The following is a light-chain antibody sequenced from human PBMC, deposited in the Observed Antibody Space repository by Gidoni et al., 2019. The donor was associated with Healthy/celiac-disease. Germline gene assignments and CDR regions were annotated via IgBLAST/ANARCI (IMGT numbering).Light chain of an antibody. CDR3: QQYNSYPLT. V-gene: IGKV1-5*01. Sequence: DIQMTQSPSTLSASVGDRVTITCRASQSISSWLAWYQQKPGQAPKLLIYDASSLESGIPSRFSGSGSGTEFTLTISSLQPDDFATYYCQQYNSYPLTFXGXTKVEIK. J-gene: IGKJ4*01. CDR1: QSISSW. CDR2: DAS.